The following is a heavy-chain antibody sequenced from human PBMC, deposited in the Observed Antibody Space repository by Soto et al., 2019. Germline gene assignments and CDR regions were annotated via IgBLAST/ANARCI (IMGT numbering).Heavy chain of an antibody. CDR2: SKSAGSII. CDR1: GFTPSRLS. D-gene: IGHD3-9*01. V-gene: IGHV3-48*01. Sequence: EVQLVQSGGALVQPGGSLRLSCAASGFTPSRLSMNWVRQAPGKGLEWISYSKSAGSIIYYAVSVKGRFTISRDNAKNSLYLKMNSLRAEDTAVYYCASGTDFGGLDNTNGGLDIWGQGTMVTVSS. J-gene: IGHJ3*02. CDR3: ASGTDFGGLDNTNGGLDI.